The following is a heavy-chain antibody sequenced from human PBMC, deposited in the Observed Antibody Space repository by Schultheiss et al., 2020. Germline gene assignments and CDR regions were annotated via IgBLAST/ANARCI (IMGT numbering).Heavy chain of an antibody. CDR3: ARDRVIASPFDY. D-gene: IGHD2-21*01. Sequence: GGSLRLSCAASGFTFSSYSMNWVRQAPGKGLEWVSSISSSSSYIYYADSVKGRFTISRDNAKNSLYLQMNSLRAEDTAVYYCARDRVIASPFDYWGQGTLVTVSS. CDR1: GFTFSSYS. V-gene: IGHV3-21*01. J-gene: IGHJ4*02. CDR2: ISSSSSYI.